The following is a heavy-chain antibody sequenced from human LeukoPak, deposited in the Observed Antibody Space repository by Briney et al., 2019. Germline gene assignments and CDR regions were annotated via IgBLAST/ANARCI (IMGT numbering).Heavy chain of an antibody. Sequence: GESLKISCKVSGYTFANYWIGWARQMPGKGLEWVGIFYPAESRVRYGPSFRGQVTISVDKSISTAYLQWNSLKASDSAMYYCARSSKSAFDYWGQGTLVTVSS. CDR2: FYPAESRV. J-gene: IGHJ4*02. V-gene: IGHV5-51*01. CDR1: GYTFANYW. CDR3: ARSSKSAFDY. D-gene: IGHD3-3*01.